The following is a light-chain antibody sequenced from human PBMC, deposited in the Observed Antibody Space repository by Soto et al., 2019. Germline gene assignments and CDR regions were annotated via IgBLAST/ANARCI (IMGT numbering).Light chain of an antibody. CDR3: SAYTSSSTWV. V-gene: IGLV2-14*01. CDR1: SSDVGGYKY. CDR2: EVS. Sequence: QSALTQPASVSGSPGQSIAISRTGSSSDVGGYKYVSWYQQYPGKAPKLMIYEVSNRPSEISKRFSGSKSGNTAFLTISGLQTDDEADYYCSAYTSSSTWVFGGGTKVTVL. J-gene: IGLJ2*01.